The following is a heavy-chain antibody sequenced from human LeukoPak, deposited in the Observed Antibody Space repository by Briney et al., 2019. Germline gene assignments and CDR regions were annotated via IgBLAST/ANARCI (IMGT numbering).Heavy chain of an antibody. CDR2: INPSGGST. V-gene: IGHV1-46*01. CDR1: GYTFTSYY. Sequence: GASVKVSCKASGYTFTSYYMHWVRQAPGQGLEWMGIINPSGGSTSYAQKFQGRVTMTRDTSTSTVYMELSSLRSEDTAVYYCARARGGDCYESCEIFDYWGQGTLVTVSS. D-gene: IGHD2-21*02. J-gene: IGHJ4*02. CDR3: ARARGGDCYESCEIFDY.